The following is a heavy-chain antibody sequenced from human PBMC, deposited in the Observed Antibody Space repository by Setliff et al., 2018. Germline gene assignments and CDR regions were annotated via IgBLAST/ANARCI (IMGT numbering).Heavy chain of an antibody. CDR2: IDPDGIGK. D-gene: IGHD3-10*01. V-gene: IGHV3-7*01. CDR3: ARDGVFYAMDV. Sequence: PGGSLRLSCAASEFTFNKYWMTWVRQAPGKGLEWVANIDPDGIGKYYIDSVRGRFTISRDNAQKTLYLQMNSLRAEDTALYYCARDGVFYAMDVWGRGTTVTVSS. J-gene: IGHJ6*02. CDR1: EFTFNKYW.